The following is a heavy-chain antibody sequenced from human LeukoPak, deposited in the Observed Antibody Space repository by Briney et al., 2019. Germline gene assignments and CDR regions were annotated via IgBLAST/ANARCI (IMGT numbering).Heavy chain of an antibody. CDR1: GFTFNRCG. CDR3: VRGSGTNDYGMDT. D-gene: IGHD3-10*01. V-gene: IGHV3-30*03. CDR2: IVYDGSHQ. Sequence: GRSLRLSCAASGFTFNRCGMHWVRQAPGKGLEWVAVIVYDGSHQYYTDSVKGRFTISRDNSKNTVFLQMDSLRAEDTGVYYCVRGSGTNDYGMDTWGQGTTVTVPS. J-gene: IGHJ6*02.